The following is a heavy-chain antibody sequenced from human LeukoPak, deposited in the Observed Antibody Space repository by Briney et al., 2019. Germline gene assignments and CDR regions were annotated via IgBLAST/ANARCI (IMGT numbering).Heavy chain of an antibody. D-gene: IGHD3-10*01. CDR3: ARHSGSGSLSRPFDP. V-gene: IGHV4-39*01. CDR2: IYYTGST. Sequence: PSETLSLTCSVSGASVSSCSFYWGWLRQSPGKGLEWTATIYYTGSTYYDPSLKSRVSISIDTSNNQFSLNVKSVSAADTAVYYCARHSGSGSLSRPFDPWGQGTLVTVTS. J-gene: IGHJ5*02. CDR1: GASVSSCSFY.